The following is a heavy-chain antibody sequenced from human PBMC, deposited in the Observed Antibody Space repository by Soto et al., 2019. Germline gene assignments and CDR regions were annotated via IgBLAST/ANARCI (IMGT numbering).Heavy chain of an antibody. V-gene: IGHV4-34*01. D-gene: IGHD6-13*01. J-gene: IGHJ4*02. CDR3: ARYNAASGTYYFDF. Sequence: SETLSLTCAVYGGPFSGYYWSWIRQPPGKGLEWIGEINRSGSTNYNPSLKSRVTISVDTSKNQFSLKLSSVTAADTAVYYCARYNAASGTYYFDFWGQGALVTV. CDR2: INRSGST. CDR1: GGPFSGYY.